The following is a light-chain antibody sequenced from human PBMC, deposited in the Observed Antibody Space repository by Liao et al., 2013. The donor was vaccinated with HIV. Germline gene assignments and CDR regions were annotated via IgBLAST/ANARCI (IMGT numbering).Light chain of an antibody. V-gene: IGLV3-25*03. CDR3: QSADNSGTYV. J-gene: IGLJ1*01. CDR1: IGSKS. Sequence: SFVLTQPPSLSVAPGKTARMTCGGNSIGSKSVHWYQQKPGQAPVLVIYKDSERPSGIPERFSGSSSGTTVTLTISGVQAEDEADYYCQSADNSGTYVFGTGTKVTVL. CDR2: KDS.